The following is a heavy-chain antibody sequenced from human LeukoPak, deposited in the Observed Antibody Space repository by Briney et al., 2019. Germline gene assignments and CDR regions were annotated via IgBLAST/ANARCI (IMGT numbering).Heavy chain of an antibody. CDR1: GYTFSSYY. Sequence: ASVKVSCKASGYTFSSYYMHWVQQAPGKGLEWMGLVDPEDGETIYAEKFQGRVTITADTSTDTAYMKLSSLRSEDTAVYYCARVIAAAGTSNDYWGQGTLVTVSS. CDR3: ARVIAAAGTSNDY. V-gene: IGHV1-69-2*01. D-gene: IGHD6-13*01. CDR2: VDPEDGET. J-gene: IGHJ4*02.